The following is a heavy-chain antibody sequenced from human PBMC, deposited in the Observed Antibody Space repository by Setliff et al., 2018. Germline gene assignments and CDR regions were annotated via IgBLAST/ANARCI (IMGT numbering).Heavy chain of an antibody. D-gene: IGHD6-19*01. CDR2: INPSSGGT. Sequence: ASVKVSCKTSGFPLTGYYMHWVRQTPGQGLEWMGWINPSSGGTNYAQKFQGRVTMTRDTSISTAYMELSRLTSDDTAVYYCARTPPNRGLSNGWYVDYWGQGALVTVSS. V-gene: IGHV1-2*02. CDR3: ARTPPNRGLSNGWYVDY. J-gene: IGHJ4*02. CDR1: GFPLTGYY.